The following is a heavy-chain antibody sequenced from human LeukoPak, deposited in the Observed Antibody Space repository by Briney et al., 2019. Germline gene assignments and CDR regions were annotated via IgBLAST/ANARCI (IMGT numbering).Heavy chain of an antibody. D-gene: IGHD6-6*01. Sequence: AAVKVSCKASGYTFTGYYIHWVRQAPGQGLEWMGWIYPYRGDTNYAQNFQGRVTMTRDTSISTAYMELSSLKSDDTAVYYCARDRNSGSSLDIWGQGTMLSLST. CDR1: GYTFTGYY. CDR2: IYPYRGDT. V-gene: IGHV1-2*02. CDR3: ARDRNSGSSLDI. J-gene: IGHJ3*02.